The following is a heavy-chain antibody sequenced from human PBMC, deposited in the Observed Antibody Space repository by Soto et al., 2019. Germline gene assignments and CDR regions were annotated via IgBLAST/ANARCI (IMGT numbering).Heavy chain of an antibody. CDR1: GFTFSSYA. V-gene: IGHV3-23*01. D-gene: IGHD2-2*01. J-gene: IGHJ3*02. Sequence: GGSLRLSCAASGFTFSSYAMNWVRQAPGKGLEWVSSISGSGANTYYADSVKGRFTISRDNSKNTLYLQMNSLRAEDTAVYYCAKQSSTTISTHRSAFDIWGKGTMVTL. CDR3: AKQSSTTISTHRSAFDI. CDR2: ISGSGANT.